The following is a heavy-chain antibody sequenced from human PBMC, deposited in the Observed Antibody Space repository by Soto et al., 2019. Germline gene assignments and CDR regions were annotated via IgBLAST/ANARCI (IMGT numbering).Heavy chain of an antibody. V-gene: IGHV3-23*01. Sequence: GGSLRLSCAASGFTFSSYAMSWVRQAPGKGLEWVSAISGSGGSTYYADSVKGRFTISRDNSKNTLYLQMNSLRAEDTAVYYCAKDQMEWLLHYYGMDVWGQGTTVTVSS. CDR2: ISGSGGST. CDR1: GFTFSSYA. CDR3: AKDQMEWLLHYYGMDV. D-gene: IGHD3-3*01. J-gene: IGHJ6*02.